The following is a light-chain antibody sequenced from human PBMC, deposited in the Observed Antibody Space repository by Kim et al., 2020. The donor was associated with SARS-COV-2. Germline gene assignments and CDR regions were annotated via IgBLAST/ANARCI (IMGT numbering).Light chain of an antibody. Sequence: QPVLTQSPSASASLGASVKLTCTLSSGHSSYAIAWHQQKPEKGPRYVMKVNSDGSYSKGDGIPDRFLGSSSGAERNLTISSLQSEDEADYYCQTWGTGIRVFGGGTQLTVL. CDR1: SGHSSYA. CDR2: VNSDGSY. J-gene: IGLJ3*02. V-gene: IGLV4-69*01. CDR3: QTWGTGIRV.